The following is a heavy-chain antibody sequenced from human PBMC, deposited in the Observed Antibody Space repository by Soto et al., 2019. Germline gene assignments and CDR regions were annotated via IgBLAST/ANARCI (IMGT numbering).Heavy chain of an antibody. Sequence: EVQLVESGGGLVQPGGSLRLSCAASGFTFSSYRMNWVRQAPGKGLEWVSYISSSSSTIYYADSVKGRFTISRDNAKNSLYLQMNSLRDEDTAVYYCASLFPTVVPTTHFDYWGQGTLVTVSS. CDR1: GFTFSSYR. J-gene: IGHJ4*02. CDR2: ISSSSSTI. D-gene: IGHD2-15*01. V-gene: IGHV3-48*02. CDR3: ASLFPTVVPTTHFDY.